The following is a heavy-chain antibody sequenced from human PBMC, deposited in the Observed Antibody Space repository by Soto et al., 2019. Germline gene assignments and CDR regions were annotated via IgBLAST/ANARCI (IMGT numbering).Heavy chain of an antibody. Sequence: GGSLRLSCTASGFTFGDYAMSWFRQAPGKGLEWVGFIRSKAYGGTTEYAASVKGRFTISRDDSKSIAYLQMNSLKTEDTAVYYCTSSHYYGSGSYYTLYNWFDPWGQGTLVTVSS. CDR1: GFTFGDYA. V-gene: IGHV3-49*03. D-gene: IGHD3-10*01. CDR2: IRSKAYGGTT. CDR3: TSSHYYGSGSYYTLYNWFDP. J-gene: IGHJ5*02.